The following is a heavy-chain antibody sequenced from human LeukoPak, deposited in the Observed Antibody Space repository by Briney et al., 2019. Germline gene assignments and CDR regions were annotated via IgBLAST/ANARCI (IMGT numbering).Heavy chain of an antibody. CDR3: ARASIAAAGKEFDY. D-gene: IGHD6-13*01. Sequence: GGSLRLSCAASGFTFSSYSMNWVRQAPGKGLEWVSSISSSSSYIYYADSVKGRFTISRDNAKNSLYLQMNSLRAEDTAMYYCARASIAAAGKEFDYWGQGTLVTVSS. CDR1: GFTFSSYS. V-gene: IGHV3-21*01. CDR2: ISSSSSYI. J-gene: IGHJ4*02.